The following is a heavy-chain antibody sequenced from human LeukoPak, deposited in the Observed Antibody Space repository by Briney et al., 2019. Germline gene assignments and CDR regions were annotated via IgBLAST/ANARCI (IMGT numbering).Heavy chain of an antibody. D-gene: IGHD3-22*01. J-gene: IGHJ4*02. V-gene: IGHV4-30-4*08. CDR3: ARDQNYHDSSGPNDY. CDR1: GGSISSGDYY. Sequence: PSETLSLTCTVSGGSISSGDYYWGWIRQPPGKGLEWIGYIYYSGSTYYNPSLKSRVTISVDTSKNQFFLKLSSVTAADTTVYYCARDQNYHDSSGPNDYLRQGTLVTVSS. CDR2: IYYSGST.